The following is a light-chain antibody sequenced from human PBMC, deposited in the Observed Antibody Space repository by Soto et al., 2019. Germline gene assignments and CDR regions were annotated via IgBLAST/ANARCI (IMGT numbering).Light chain of an antibody. CDR1: QSVGSD. CDR3: QQYNCWPLT. CDR2: DIF. V-gene: IGKV3D-15*01. Sequence: EIVITQSPATLSVSPGERATLSCRASQSVGSDLAWYPQKPAQAPRLVIYDIFTRAPGVPTRISGSGSGTEFTLAISSLQSEDFAVYYCQQYNCWPLTFGGGTKVEIK. J-gene: IGKJ4*01.